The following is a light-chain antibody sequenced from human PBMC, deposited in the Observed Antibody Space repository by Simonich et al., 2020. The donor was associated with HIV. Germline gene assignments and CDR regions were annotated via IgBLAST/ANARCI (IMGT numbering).Light chain of an antibody. J-gene: IGKJ2*01. CDR3: QQYGSSPGT. V-gene: IGKV3D-20*01. CDR2: DAS. Sequence: EIVLTQSPGTLSLSPGERATLSCRASQSVSSSYLAWYQQKPGLAPRLLSYDASSRATGIPDRFSGSGSGTDFTLTISRLEPEDFAVYYCQQYGSSPGTFGQGTKLEIK. CDR1: QSVSSSY.